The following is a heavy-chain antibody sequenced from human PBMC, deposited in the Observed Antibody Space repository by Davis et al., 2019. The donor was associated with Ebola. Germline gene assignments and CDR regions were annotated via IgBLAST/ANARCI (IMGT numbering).Heavy chain of an antibody. D-gene: IGHD6-6*01. CDR2: IKQDGSEK. Sequence: PGGSLRPSCAAFGTTVSSSYMNWVRQAPGKGLGWVANIKQDGSEKYYVDSVKGRFTISRDNAKNSLYLQMNSLRAEDTAVYYCARHSSSSGFGYFDYWGQGTLVTVSS. J-gene: IGHJ4*02. V-gene: IGHV3-7*01. CDR3: ARHSSSSGFGYFDY. CDR1: GTTVSSSY.